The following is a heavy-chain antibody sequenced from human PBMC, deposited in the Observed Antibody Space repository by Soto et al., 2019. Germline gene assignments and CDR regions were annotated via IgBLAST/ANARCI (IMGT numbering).Heavy chain of an antibody. CDR2: IIPIFGTA. V-gene: IGHV1-69*13. CDR1: GGTFSSYA. J-gene: IGHJ4*02. Sequence: SVKVSCKASGGTFSSYAISWVRQAPGQGLEWMGGIIPIFGTANYAQKFQGRVTITADESTSTAYMELSSLRSEDTAVYYCARRERLAYYYASSGYYYFDYWGQGTLVTVAS. CDR3: ARRERLAYYYASSGYYYFDY. D-gene: IGHD3-22*01.